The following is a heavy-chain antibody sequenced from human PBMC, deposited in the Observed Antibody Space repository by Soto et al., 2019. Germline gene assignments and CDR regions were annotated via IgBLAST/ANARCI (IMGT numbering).Heavy chain of an antibody. D-gene: IGHD4-17*01. Sequence: ASVKVSCKASGFDFTDHYIHWVRQAPGQGLEWMGIISPDGGSTRYSQKFQARITITRDTSTSTDYMELSSLRSEDTAVYYCARDRDGEHDPWGQGTLVTVSA. J-gene: IGHJ5*02. CDR2: ISPDGGST. CDR3: ARDRDGEHDP. CDR1: GFDFTDHY. V-gene: IGHV1-46*01.